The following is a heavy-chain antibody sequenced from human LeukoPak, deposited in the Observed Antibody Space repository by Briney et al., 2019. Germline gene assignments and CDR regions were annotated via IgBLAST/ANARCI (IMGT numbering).Heavy chain of an antibody. J-gene: IGHJ3*01. Sequence: GGSLRLSCAVSGFTFSSYWMSWVRQAPGKGLEWVANIRQDGGEKYYVDSVKGRFTISRDNAKNSLYLQMNSLRAEDTAVYYCARPFVVTCKDDAFDVWGQGTMVTVSS. D-gene: IGHD2-21*01. CDR1: GFTFSSYW. CDR3: ARPFVVTCKDDAFDV. V-gene: IGHV3-7*01. CDR2: IRQDGGEK.